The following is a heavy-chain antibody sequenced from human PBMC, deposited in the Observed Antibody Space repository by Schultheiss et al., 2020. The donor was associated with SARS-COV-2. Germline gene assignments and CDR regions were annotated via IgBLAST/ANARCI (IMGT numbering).Heavy chain of an antibody. CDR3: AKERGPFDAFHI. Sequence: GGSLRLSCAASGFTFSSYAMSWVRQAPGKGLEWVAVIWYDGSNKYYADSVKGRFTISRDNAKNSLSLQMNSLRAEDTAVYYCAKERGPFDAFHIWGQGTMVTVSS. CDR2: IWYDGSNK. V-gene: IGHV3-33*03. J-gene: IGHJ3*02. D-gene: IGHD3-10*01. CDR1: GFTFSSYA.